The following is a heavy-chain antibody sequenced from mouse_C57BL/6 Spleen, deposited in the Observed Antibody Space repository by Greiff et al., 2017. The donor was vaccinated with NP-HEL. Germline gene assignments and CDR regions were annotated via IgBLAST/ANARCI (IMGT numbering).Heavy chain of an antibody. CDR1: GYAFSSSW. CDR2: IYPGDGDT. CDR3: ANWYDYDSGFAY. D-gene: IGHD2-4*01. V-gene: IGHV1-82*01. J-gene: IGHJ3*01. Sequence: QVQLQQSGPELVKPGASVKISCKASGYAFSSSWMNWVKQRPGKGLEWIGRIYPGDGDTNYNGKFKGKATLTADKSSSTAYMQLSSLTSEDSAVYFCANWYDYDSGFAYWGQGTLVTVSA.